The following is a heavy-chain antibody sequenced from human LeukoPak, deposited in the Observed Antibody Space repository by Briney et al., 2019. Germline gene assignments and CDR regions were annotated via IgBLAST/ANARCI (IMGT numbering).Heavy chain of an antibody. CDR3: ASDRIRVDIVATMTGWFDP. Sequence: ASVKVSCKASGYTFTSYGISWVRQAPGQGLEWMGWINPNSGGTNYAQKFQGRVTMTRDTSISTAYMELSRLRSDDTAVYYCASDRIRVDIVATMTGWFDPWGQGTLVTVSS. J-gene: IGHJ5*02. V-gene: IGHV1-2*02. D-gene: IGHD5-12*01. CDR1: GYTFTSYG. CDR2: INPNSGGT.